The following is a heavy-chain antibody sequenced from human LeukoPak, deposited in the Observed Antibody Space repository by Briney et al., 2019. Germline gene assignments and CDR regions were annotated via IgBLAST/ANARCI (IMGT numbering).Heavy chain of an antibody. Sequence: GRSLRLSCAASGFTLGSHDMHWVRQIPGQGLEWVAAVSSGFHAFFADSVQGRFTVSREDARNSLYLQMNSLRAGDTAVYYCVREARGYHYTYFDYWGQGTLVTVSS. D-gene: IGHD5-18*01. CDR1: GFTLGSHD. V-gene: IGHV3-13*01. CDR2: VSSGFHA. CDR3: VREARGYHYTYFDY. J-gene: IGHJ4*02.